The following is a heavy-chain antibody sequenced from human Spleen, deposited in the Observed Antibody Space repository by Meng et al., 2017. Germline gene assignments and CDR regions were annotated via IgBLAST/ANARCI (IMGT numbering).Heavy chain of an antibody. CDR2: INHSGST. D-gene: IGHD3-22*01. CDR3: ARARLGKYYYDSSGYYSY. Sequence: GSLRLSCAVYGGSFSGYYWSWIRQPPGKGLEWIGEINHSGSTNYNSSLKSRVTISVDTSKNQFSLKLSSVTAADTAVYHCARARLGKYYYDSSGYYSYWGQGTLVTVSS. V-gene: IGHV4-34*01. J-gene: IGHJ4*02. CDR1: GGSFSGYY.